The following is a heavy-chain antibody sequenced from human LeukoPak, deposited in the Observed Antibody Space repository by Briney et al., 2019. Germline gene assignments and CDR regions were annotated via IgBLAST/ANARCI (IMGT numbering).Heavy chain of an antibody. CDR1: GFTFSSYS. CDR2: ISSSSSYI. D-gene: IGHD2-2*01. V-gene: IGHV3-21*01. Sequence: TPGGSLRLSCAASGFTFSSYSMNWVRQAPGKGLEWVSSISSSSSYIYYADSVKGRFTISRDNAKNSLYLQMNSLRAEDTAVYYCARVQDIVVVPAALMLDYWGQGTLVTVSS. CDR3: ARVQDIVVVPAALMLDY. J-gene: IGHJ4*02.